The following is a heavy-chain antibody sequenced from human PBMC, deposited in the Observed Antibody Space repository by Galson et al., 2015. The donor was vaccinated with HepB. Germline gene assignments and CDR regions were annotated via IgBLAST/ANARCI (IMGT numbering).Heavy chain of an antibody. Sequence: SLRLSCAASGFAFSSYSMNWVRQAPGKGLEWVSYISSSSSTIYYADSVKGRFTISRDNAKNSLYLQMNSLRAEDTAVYYCAGGGSGGTIFGVVLYFQHWGQGTLVTVSS. CDR3: AGGGSGGTIFGVVLYFQH. D-gene: IGHD3-3*01. CDR2: ISSSSSTI. V-gene: IGHV3-48*01. J-gene: IGHJ1*01. CDR1: GFAFSSYS.